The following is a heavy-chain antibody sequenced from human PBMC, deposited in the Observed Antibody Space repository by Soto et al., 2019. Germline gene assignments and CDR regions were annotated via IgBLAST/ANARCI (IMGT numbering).Heavy chain of an antibody. CDR3: ARDPSYTRYDFTRYHYYYGMDV. Sequence: SQTLSLTCAISGDSVSNNRAAWNWIRQSPSRGLEWLGMTYYRSRWYHEYAVSVKSRITINSDTSKNQFSLQLISVTPEDTAVYYCARDPSYTRYDFTRYHYYYGMDVWGQGTTVTVSS. CDR2: TYYRSRWYH. J-gene: IGHJ6*02. CDR1: GDSVSNNRAA. V-gene: IGHV6-1*01. D-gene: IGHD5-12*01.